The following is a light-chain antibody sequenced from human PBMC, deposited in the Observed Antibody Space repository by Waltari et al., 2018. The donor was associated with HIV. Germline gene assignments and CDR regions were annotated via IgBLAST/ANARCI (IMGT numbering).Light chain of an antibody. Sequence: QSALTQPSSAAGSPGQSVPISCTGTNSDGGGDTYVSWYQQHPGKAPKLIIYEVRKRPSGVPYRFSGSKSGNTASLTVSGLQAEDEADYYCSSYSANNNFDVFGTGTKVTVL. V-gene: IGLV2-8*01. CDR3: SSYSANNNFDV. CDR2: EVR. J-gene: IGLJ1*01. CDR1: NSDGGGDTY.